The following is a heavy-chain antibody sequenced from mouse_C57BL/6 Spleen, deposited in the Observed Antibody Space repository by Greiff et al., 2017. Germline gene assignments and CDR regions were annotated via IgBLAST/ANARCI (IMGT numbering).Heavy chain of an antibody. Sequence: EVMLVESEGGLVQPGSSMKLSCTASGFTFSDYYMAWVRQVPEKGLEWVANINYDGSSTYYLDSLKSRFIISRDNAKNILYLQMSSLKSVDTATYYYARVPMITPYWYFDVWGTGTTVTVSS. CDR1: GFTFSDYY. D-gene: IGHD2-4*01. V-gene: IGHV5-16*01. CDR3: ARVPMITPYWYFDV. CDR2: INYDGSST. J-gene: IGHJ1*03.